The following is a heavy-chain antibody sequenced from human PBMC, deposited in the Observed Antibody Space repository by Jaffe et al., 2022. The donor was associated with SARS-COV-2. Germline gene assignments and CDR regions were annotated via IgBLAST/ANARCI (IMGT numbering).Heavy chain of an antibody. CDR3: ARDPEYSYSILDI. CDR2: TYYRSKWYN. D-gene: IGHD5-12*01. V-gene: IGHV6-1*01. CDR1: GDSVSSNGAA. Sequence: QVQLQQSGPGLVKPSQTLSLTCAISGDSVSSNGAAWNWLRQSPSRGLEWLGRTYYRSKWYNDYAVSLKNRITINPDTSKNLFSLQLNSVTPEDTALYFCARDPEYSYSILDIWGQGTMVTVSS. J-gene: IGHJ3*02.